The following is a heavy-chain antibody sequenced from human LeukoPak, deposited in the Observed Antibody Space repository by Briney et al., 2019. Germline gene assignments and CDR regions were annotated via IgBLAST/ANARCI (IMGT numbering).Heavy chain of an antibody. D-gene: IGHD4-17*01. CDR2: INHSGYT. V-gene: IGHV4-34*01. Sequence: SETLSLTCAVSGVSFDAYYWAWVRQTPGKGLEWIGEINHSGYTNDSPSLKSRVTLSIDTSRKQFSLNLRSVTVADAGTYYCTRMTTGHDYWGQGTLVTVSS. J-gene: IGHJ4*02. CDR1: GVSFDAYY. CDR3: TRMTTGHDY.